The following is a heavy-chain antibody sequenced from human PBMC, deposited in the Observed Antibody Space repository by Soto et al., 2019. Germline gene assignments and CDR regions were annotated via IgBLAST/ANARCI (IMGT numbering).Heavy chain of an antibody. CDR2: ISGSGGST. D-gene: IGHD6-19*01. V-gene: IGHV3-23*01. CDR3: AKDLSDRYMGYFDF. Sequence: EVQLLESGGGLVQPGGSLRLSCAASGFTFSSHAMSWVRQAPGKGLEWVSGISGSGGSTKYADSVKGRFTISRDNSRNTLYLQMNSLRAEDTAVYYCAKDLSDRYMGYFDFWGQGTLVTVSS. J-gene: IGHJ4*02. CDR1: GFTFSSHA.